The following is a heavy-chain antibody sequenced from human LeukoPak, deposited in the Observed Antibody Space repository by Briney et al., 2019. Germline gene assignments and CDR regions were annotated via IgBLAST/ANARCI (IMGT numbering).Heavy chain of an antibody. Sequence: PGGSLRLSCAASGFTLSSYAMSWVRQAPGKGLEWVSAISGSGGSTYYADSVKGRFTISRDNAKNSLYLQMNSLRAEDTAVYYCARGGTMVRKYYFDYWGQGTLVTVSS. CDR1: GFTLSSYA. V-gene: IGHV3-23*01. CDR3: ARGGTMVRKYYFDY. CDR2: ISGSGGST. D-gene: IGHD3-10*01. J-gene: IGHJ4*02.